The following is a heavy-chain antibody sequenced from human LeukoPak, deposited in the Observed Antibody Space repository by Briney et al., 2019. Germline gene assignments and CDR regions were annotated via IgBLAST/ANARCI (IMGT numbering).Heavy chain of an antibody. Sequence: PGGSLRLSCAASGFTFMNYVLSWVRQAPGKGLEWVSTISGSGVSTYYADSVKGRFTISRDNSKNTLYLQMRSLRAEDTAVYYCVKGRGGYCFDPWGQGTLVTVSS. J-gene: IGHJ5*02. V-gene: IGHV3-23*01. CDR3: VKGRGGYCFDP. CDR1: GFTFMNYV. CDR2: ISGSGVST.